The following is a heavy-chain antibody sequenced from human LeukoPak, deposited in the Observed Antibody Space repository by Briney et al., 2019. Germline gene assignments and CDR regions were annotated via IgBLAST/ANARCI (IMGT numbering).Heavy chain of an antibody. Sequence: GGSLRLSCAASGFTFSSHGMNWVRQAPGKGLEWVSGITGSGETTHHADSVKGRFTISRDNSRNTLFLQMNSLRVEDTALYYCARAYGSSGYFQLPIDLWGQGTLVTASS. CDR3: ARAYGSSGYFQLPIDL. D-gene: IGHD3-22*01. CDR1: GFTFSSHG. J-gene: IGHJ5*02. V-gene: IGHV3-23*01. CDR2: ITGSGETT.